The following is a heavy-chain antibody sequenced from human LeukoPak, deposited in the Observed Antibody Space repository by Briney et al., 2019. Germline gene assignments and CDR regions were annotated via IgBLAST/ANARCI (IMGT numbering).Heavy chain of an antibody. CDR3: ARQKLRITMVRGVFDY. CDR2: INHSGST. D-gene: IGHD3-10*01. CDR1: GGSFSGYY. V-gene: IGHV4-34*01. Sequence: SETLSLTCAVYGGSFSGYYWSWIRQPPEKGLEWIGEINHSGSTNYNPSLKSRVTISVDTSKNQFSLKLSSVTAADTAVYYCARQKLRITMVRGVFDYWGQGTLVTVSS. J-gene: IGHJ4*02.